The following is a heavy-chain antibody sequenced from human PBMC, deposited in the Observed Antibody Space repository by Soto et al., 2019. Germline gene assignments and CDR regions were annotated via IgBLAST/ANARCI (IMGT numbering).Heavy chain of an antibody. CDR2: IQSGGPT. D-gene: IGHD2-15*01. J-gene: IGHJ6*02. Sequence: GGSLRLSCAASGFTVSSKYMSWVRQAPGKGLEWVSLIQSGGPTYYADSVKGRFTISRDTSENTVHLQMDSLRSEDTAVYYCARDPFRPSRGGLYGPNYYYGMDVWGQGTTVTVSS. V-gene: IGHV3-53*05. CDR1: GFTVSSKY. CDR3: ARDPFRPSRGGLYGPNYYYGMDV.